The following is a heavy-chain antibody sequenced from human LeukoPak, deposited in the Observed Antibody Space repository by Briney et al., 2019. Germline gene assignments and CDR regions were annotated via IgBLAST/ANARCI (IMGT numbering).Heavy chain of an antibody. CDR2: INPNSGDT. CDR1: GYTFTGYF. CDR3: ARKGGPRVNAFDI. D-gene: IGHD1-14*01. Sequence: GASVKVSCKASGYTFTGYFIHWVRQAPGQGLEWMGWINPNSGDTNYAQKFQGRVTMTRDTSISTAYMELTGLRSDDTAVYFCARKGGPRVNAFDIWGQGTMVTVSS. V-gene: IGHV1-2*02. J-gene: IGHJ3*02.